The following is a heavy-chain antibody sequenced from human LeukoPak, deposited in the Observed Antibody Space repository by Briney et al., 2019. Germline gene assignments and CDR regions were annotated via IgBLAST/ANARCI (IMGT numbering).Heavy chain of an antibody. CDR3: ARTFVTYYYGSGSYYYFDY. Sequence: SVKVSCKASGGTFSSYAISCVRQAPGQGLEWMGGIIPIFGTANYAQKFQGRVTITADESTSTAYMELSSLRSEDTAVYYCARTFVTYYYGSGSYYYFDYWGQGTLVTVSS. CDR2: IIPIFGTA. D-gene: IGHD3-10*01. J-gene: IGHJ4*02. CDR1: GGTFSSYA. V-gene: IGHV1-69*13.